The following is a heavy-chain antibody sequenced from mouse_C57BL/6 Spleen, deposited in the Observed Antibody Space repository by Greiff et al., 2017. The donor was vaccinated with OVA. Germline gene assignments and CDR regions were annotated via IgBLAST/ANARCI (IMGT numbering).Heavy chain of an antibody. Sequence: VQLQQPGAELVRPGSSVKLSCKASGYTFTSYWMHWVKQRPIQGLEWIGNIDPSDSETHYNQKFKDKATLTVDKSSSTAYMQLSSLTSEDSAVYDCARYYNGSSWYYFDYWGQGTTLTVSS. CDR2: IDPSDSET. J-gene: IGHJ2*01. CDR3: ARYYNGSSWYYFDY. V-gene: IGHV1-52*01. CDR1: GYTFTSYW. D-gene: IGHD1-1*01.